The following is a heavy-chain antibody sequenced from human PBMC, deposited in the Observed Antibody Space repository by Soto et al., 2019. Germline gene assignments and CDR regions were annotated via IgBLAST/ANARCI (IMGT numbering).Heavy chain of an antibody. CDR2: ISFDGSNE. Sequence: VQLVESGGSVVQPGGSLRLSCAASGFIFSTYGMHWVRQVPGKGLEWVAHISFDGSNEHYADSVKGRFTVSRDNAKNTLSLQMNTLTAEDTAVYYCTKEYIVGTTWGYFESWGQGTLVTVSS. V-gene: IGHV3-30*18. CDR1: GFIFSTYG. CDR3: TKEYIVGTTWGYFES. J-gene: IGHJ4*02. D-gene: IGHD1-26*01.